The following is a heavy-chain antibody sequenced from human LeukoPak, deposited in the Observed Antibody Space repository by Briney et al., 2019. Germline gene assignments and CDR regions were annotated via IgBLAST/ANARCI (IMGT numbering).Heavy chain of an antibody. Sequence: PSETLSLTCIVSGDSINNDTYYWNWIRQPAGKGLEWIGRMYVSGSSNYNPALKSRVSISVDTSKSQFSLKLSSVTAADTAVYYCARNWYGSSWSEQIYYFDYWGQGTLVTVSS. V-gene: IGHV4-61*02. J-gene: IGHJ4*02. CDR1: GDSINNDTYY. CDR3: ARNWYGSSWSEQIYYFDY. CDR2: MYVSGSS. D-gene: IGHD6-13*01.